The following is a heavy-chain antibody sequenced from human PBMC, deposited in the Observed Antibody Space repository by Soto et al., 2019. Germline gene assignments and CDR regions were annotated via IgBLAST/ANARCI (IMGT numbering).Heavy chain of an antibody. V-gene: IGHV3-23*01. J-gene: IGHJ5*02. CDR1: WFHLCNHA. CDR2: IGTGADI. CDR3: AKGLGATFPFSRWFDP. D-gene: IGHD3-16*01. Sequence: GGSVRLSLAAPWFHLCNHAISRVPPGAGKGMEWVSTIGTGADIFYADSVKGRFIISRDNSKNTMSLEMNSLRADDTAVYFCAKGLGATFPFSRWFDPWGQGTQVTVSS.